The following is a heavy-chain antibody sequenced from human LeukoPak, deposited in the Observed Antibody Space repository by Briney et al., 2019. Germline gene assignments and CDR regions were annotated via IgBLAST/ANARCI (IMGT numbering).Heavy chain of an antibody. CDR2: IRSKANSYAT. V-gene: IGHV3-73*01. CDR3: TSTTVTTAYYYYMDV. D-gene: IGHD4-17*01. J-gene: IGHJ6*03. Sequence: GGSLRLSCAASGFTFSGSAMHWVRQASGKGLEWVGRIRSKANSYATAYAASVKGRFTISRDNSKNTAYLQMNSLKTEDTAVYYCTSTTVTTAYYYYMDVWGKGTTVTVSS. CDR1: GFTFSGSA.